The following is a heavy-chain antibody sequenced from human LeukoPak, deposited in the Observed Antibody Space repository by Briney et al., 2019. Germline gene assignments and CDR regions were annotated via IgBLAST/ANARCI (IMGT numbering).Heavy chain of an antibody. CDR2: VKSKSSGGTS. Sequence: GGSLRLSCAASGFTFDDYGMSWVRQAPGKGLEWVGRVKSKSSGGTSDYAAVVKGRSTISRDDSENTLYLQMNSLKTEDTGVYYCAASTVSGGFDIWGQGTMVTVSS. J-gene: IGHJ3*02. D-gene: IGHD1-14*01. CDR1: GFTFDDYG. V-gene: IGHV3-15*05. CDR3: AASTVSGGFDI.